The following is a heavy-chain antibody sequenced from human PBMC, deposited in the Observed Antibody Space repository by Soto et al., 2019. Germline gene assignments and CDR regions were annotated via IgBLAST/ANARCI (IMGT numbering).Heavy chain of an antibody. D-gene: IGHD3-3*01. CDR1: GFTFSSYA. Sequence: GGSLRLSCAASGFTFSSYAMSWVRQAPGKGLEWVSAISGSGGSTYYADSVKGRFTISRDNSKNTLYLQMNSLRAEDTAVYYCAKDWPDYYDLWSGYPNGMDVWGQGTTVTVSS. CDR3: AKDWPDYYDLWSGYPNGMDV. J-gene: IGHJ6*02. V-gene: IGHV3-23*01. CDR2: ISGSGGST.